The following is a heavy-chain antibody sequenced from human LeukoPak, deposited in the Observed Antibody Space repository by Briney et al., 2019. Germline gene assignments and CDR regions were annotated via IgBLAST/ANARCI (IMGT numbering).Heavy chain of an antibody. CDR3: XXXYYSGRYYYAFDI. Sequence: CXASXYTFINYAIHWVRQAPGQRLEWMGWINAGHGDTTYSQEFQGRVTITRDTSSRTAYMELSRLRSGEMAVYYRXXXYYSGRYYYAFDIWGQGTMVTVSS. D-gene: IGHD1-26*01. CDR2: INAGHGDT. J-gene: IGHJ3*02. V-gene: IGHV1-3*03. CDR1: XYTFINYA.